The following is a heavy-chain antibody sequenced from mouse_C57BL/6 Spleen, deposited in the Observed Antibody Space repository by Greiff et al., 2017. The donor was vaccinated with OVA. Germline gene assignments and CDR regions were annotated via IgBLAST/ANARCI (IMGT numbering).Heavy chain of an antibody. D-gene: IGHD3-2*02. Sequence: QVQLKQSGAELVKPGASVKISCKASGYAFSSYWMNWVKQRPGKGLEWIGQIYPGDGDTNYNGKFKGKATLTADKSSSTAYMQLSSLTSEDSAVYFCARNRGDSSGPFAYWGQGTLVTVSA. J-gene: IGHJ3*01. CDR1: GYAFSSYW. V-gene: IGHV1-80*01. CDR2: IYPGDGDT. CDR3: ARNRGDSSGPFAY.